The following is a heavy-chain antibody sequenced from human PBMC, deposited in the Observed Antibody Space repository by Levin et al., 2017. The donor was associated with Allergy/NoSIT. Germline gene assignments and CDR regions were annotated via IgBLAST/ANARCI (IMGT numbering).Heavy chain of an antibody. CDR3: ARDRDWGRTNWYLDL. J-gene: IGHJ2*01. D-gene: IGHD7-27*01. Sequence: GGSLRLSCAASGFTFSRYGMHWVRQAPGKGLEWVTVIWYDGSDQRYADSVKGRFTVSRDNSKNMVYMQMNSLRAEDTAVYYCARDRDWGRTNWYLDLWGRGTLVTVFS. CDR2: IWYDGSDQ. CDR1: GFTFSRYG. V-gene: IGHV3-33*01.